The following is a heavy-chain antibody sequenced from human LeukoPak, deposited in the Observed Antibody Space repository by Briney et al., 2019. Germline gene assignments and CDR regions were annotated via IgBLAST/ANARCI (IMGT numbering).Heavy chain of an antibody. CDR1: GGSISSYY. Sequence: SETLSLTCTVSGGSISSYYWGWIRQPPGKGLEWIGSIYYSGSTYYNPSLKSRVTISVDTSKNQFSLKLSSVTAADTAVYYCARPTSGGDNPWYYFDYWGQGTLVTVSS. CDR2: IYYSGST. CDR3: ARPTSGGDNPWYYFDY. V-gene: IGHV4-39*01. J-gene: IGHJ4*02. D-gene: IGHD2-21*02.